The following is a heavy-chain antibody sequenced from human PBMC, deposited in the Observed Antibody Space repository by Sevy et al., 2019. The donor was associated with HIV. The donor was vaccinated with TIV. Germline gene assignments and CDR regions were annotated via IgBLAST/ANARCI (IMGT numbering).Heavy chain of an antibody. CDR3: PRESLTGYYRGHWFDP. J-gene: IGHJ5*02. CDR1: GYTFTDYY. V-gene: IGHV1-2*04. D-gene: IGHD3-9*01. Sequence: ASVKVSCKASGYTFTDYYLHWARQAPGQGLEWMGWINPDNGVTNYAQRFQGWVTMTRDTSINTAYMELSRLTSDDTAVYYCPRESLTGYYRGHWFDPWGQGTLVTVSS. CDR2: INPDNGVT.